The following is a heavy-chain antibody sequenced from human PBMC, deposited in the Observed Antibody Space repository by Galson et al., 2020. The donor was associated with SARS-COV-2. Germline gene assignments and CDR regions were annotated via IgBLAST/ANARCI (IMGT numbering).Heavy chain of an antibody. CDR1: GFTFSDYY. CDR3: ARYGAPADEDYYYGMDV. CDR2: ISSSGSTI. V-gene: IGHV3-11*04. Sequence: NSGGSLRLSCAASGFTFSDYYMSWIRQAPGKGLEWVSYISSSGSTIYYADSVKGRFTISRDNAKNSLYLQMNSLRAEDTAVYYCARYGAPADEDYYYGMDVWGQGTTVTVSS. J-gene: IGHJ6*02. D-gene: IGHD6-25*01.